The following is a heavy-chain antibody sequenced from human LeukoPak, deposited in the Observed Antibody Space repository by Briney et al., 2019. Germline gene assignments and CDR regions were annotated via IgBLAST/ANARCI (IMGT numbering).Heavy chain of an antibody. CDR1: GFNVNSNQ. V-gene: IGHV3-66*01. D-gene: IGHD3-9*01. Sequence: GGSLRLSCEASGFNVNSNQMSWVRQAPGKGLEWVSVMYSGGNTYYVDSVKGRFTISRDNSKNTLPLQMNSLRVEDTGVYYCARDLRETGHRDWGQGILVIVSS. CDR2: MYSGGNT. J-gene: IGHJ4*02. CDR3: ARDLRETGHRD.